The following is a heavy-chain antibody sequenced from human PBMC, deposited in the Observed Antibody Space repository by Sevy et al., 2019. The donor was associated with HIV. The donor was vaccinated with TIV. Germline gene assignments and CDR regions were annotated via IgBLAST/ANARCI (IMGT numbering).Heavy chain of an antibody. D-gene: IGHD2-15*01. CDR3: ARVGKVVVAATPRYFDY. CDR2: IYHSGST. CDR1: GGSISSGGYS. V-gene: IGHV4-30-2*01. J-gene: IGHJ4*02. Sequence: SETLSLTCAVSGGSISSGGYSWSWIRQPPGKGLEWIGYIYHSGSTYYNPSLKSRVTISVDRSKNQFSLKLSSVTAADTAVYYCARVGKVVVAATPRYFDYWGQGTLVTVSS.